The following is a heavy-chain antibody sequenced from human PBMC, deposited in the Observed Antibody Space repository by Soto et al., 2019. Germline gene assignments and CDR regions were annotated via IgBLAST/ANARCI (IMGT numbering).Heavy chain of an antibody. CDR2: IIPILGIA. CDR3: ARARYYGSGSLYYYYMDV. V-gene: IGHV1-69*02. J-gene: IGHJ6*03. D-gene: IGHD3-10*01. CDR1: GGTFSSYT. Sequence: GASVKVSCKASGGTFSSYTISWVRQAPGQGLEWMGRAPGQGLEWMGRIIPILGIANYAQKFQGRVTITADKSTSTAYMELSSLRSEDTAVYYCARARYYGSGSLYYYYMDVWGKGTTVTVLL.